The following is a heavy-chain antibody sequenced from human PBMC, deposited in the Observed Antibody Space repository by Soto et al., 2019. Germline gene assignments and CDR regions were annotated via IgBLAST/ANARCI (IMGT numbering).Heavy chain of an antibody. J-gene: IGHJ4*02. CDR2: ISSSSSYI. CDR3: ARAPPAVFDY. CDR1: GFTFSSYE. V-gene: IGHV3-21*01. Sequence: PGGSLRLSCATSGFTFSSYEMNWVRQAPGKGLEWVSSISSSSSYIYYADSVKGRFTISRDNAKNSLYLQMNSLRAEDTAVYYCARAPPAVFDYRGQGPLVTLSS. D-gene: IGHD6-13*01.